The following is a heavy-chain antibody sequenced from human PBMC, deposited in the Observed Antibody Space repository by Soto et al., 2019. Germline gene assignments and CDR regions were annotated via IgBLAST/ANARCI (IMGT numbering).Heavy chain of an antibody. CDR2: IYWDDDK. Sequence: SGPTLVNPTQTLTLTCTFSGFSLSTSGVGVGWIRQPPGKALEWLALIYWDDDKRYSPSLKSRLTITKDTSKNQVVLTMTNMDPVDTATYYCAHSFLVSPSWGYFDYWGQGTLVTVSS. CDR1: GFSLSTSGVG. CDR3: AHSFLVSPSWGYFDY. J-gene: IGHJ4*02. D-gene: IGHD3-16*01. V-gene: IGHV2-5*02.